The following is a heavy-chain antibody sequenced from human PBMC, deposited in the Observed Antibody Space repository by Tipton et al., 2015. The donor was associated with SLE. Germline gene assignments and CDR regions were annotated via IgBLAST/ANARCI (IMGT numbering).Heavy chain of an antibody. V-gene: IGHV4-59*01. J-gene: IGHJ4*02. CDR1: GGSIKRYY. CDR2: MYDSGNT. CDR3: ARMDDTFFDY. Sequence: TLSLTCTVSGGSIKRYYWSWIRQPPGQGLEWIGYMYDSGNTNYNPSLKSRVTILVDTSKNQFSLQLNSVTAADTAVYYCARMDDTFFDYWGQGTLATVSS. D-gene: IGHD3-22*01.